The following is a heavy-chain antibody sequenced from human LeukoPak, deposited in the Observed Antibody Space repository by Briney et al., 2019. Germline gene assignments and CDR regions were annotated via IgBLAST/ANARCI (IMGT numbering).Heavy chain of an antibody. J-gene: IGHJ3*02. CDR2: INTDGSST. D-gene: IGHD6-19*01. V-gene: IGHV3-74*03. CDR1: GFTFYNHW. Sequence: GGSLRLSCAASGFTFYNHWIYWVGQAPGKGLVWVSRINTDGSSTTYADSVKGRFTISRDNAYNTLYLQMNSLRADDTAVYFCARALAVAASGPLDIWGQGTMVTVSS. CDR3: ARALAVAASGPLDI.